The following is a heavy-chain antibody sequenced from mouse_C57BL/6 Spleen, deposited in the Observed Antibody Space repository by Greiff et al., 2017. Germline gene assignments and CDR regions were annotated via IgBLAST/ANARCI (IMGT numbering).Heavy chain of an antibody. D-gene: IGHD4-1*01. CDR2: IDPSDSYT. Sequence: QVQLQQPGAELVMPGASVKLSCKASGYTFTSYWMHWVKQRPGQGLEWIGEIDPSDSYTNYNQKFKGKSTLTVDKSSSTAYMQLISLTSEDSAVYYCARELGREAYYFDCWGQGTTLTVSS. CDR1: GYTFTSYW. V-gene: IGHV1-69*01. J-gene: IGHJ2*01. CDR3: ARELGREAYYFDC.